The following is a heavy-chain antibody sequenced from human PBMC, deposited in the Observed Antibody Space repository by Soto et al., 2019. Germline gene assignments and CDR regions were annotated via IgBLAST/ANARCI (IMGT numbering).Heavy chain of an antibody. CDR2: IKQDGSEK. D-gene: IGHD2-15*01. V-gene: IGHV3-7*01. CDR1: GFTFSSYW. CDR3: AIGAVYWICGSCYSHYWYFDL. Sequence: EVQLVESGGGLVQPGGSLRLSCAASGFTFSSYWMSWVRQAPGKGLEWVANIKQDGSEKYYVDSVKGRFTISRDNAKNSLYLQMNSLRAEDTAVYYCAIGAVYWICGSCYSHYWYFDLWGRGTLVTVSS. J-gene: IGHJ2*01.